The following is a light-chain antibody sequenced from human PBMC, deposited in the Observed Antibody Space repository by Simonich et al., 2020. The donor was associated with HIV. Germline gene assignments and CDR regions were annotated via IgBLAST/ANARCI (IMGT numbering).Light chain of an antibody. V-gene: IGLV1-40*01. CDR3: QSYDSSLSGV. CDR2: GNS. Sequence: QSVLTQPPSVSGAPGQRVTISCTGSSSNIGAGYDVHWYQQLPGPAPKLLIYGNSNRPSGVPDRFSGSKSGTSAALAITGLQAEDEADYYCQSYDSSLSGVFGGGTQLTVL. CDR1: SSNIGAGYD. J-gene: IGLJ7*01.